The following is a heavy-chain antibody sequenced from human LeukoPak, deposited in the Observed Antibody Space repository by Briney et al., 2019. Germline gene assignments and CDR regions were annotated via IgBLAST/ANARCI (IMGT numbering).Heavy chain of an antibody. CDR1: GGTFSSYA. D-gene: IGHD5-24*01. J-gene: IGHJ3*02. CDR3: ARPGGRRWLQLNAFDI. V-gene: IGHV1-69*05. CDR2: ISPIFGTA. Sequence: SVKVSCKASGGTFSSYAISWVRQAPGQGLEWMGGISPIFGTANYAQKFQGRVTITTDESTSTAYMELSSLRSEDTAVYYCARPGGRRWLQLNAFDIWGQGTMVTVSS.